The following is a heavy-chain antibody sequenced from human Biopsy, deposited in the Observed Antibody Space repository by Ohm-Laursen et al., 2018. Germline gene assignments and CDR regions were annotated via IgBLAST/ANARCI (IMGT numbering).Heavy chain of an antibody. V-gene: IGHV4-31*03. CDR3: ARVNVDRVSTIID. CDR2: TYYSGNT. J-gene: IGHJ4*02. Sequence: SQTLSLTCTVSGGSISSGNDYWSWIRQHPGKGLEWIGYTYYSGNTYYTPSLKSRVIISLDTSKNQFSLKLSSVIAADTAVYYCARVNVDRVSTIIDWGQGTLVTVSS. D-gene: IGHD5/OR15-5a*01. CDR1: GGSISSGNDY.